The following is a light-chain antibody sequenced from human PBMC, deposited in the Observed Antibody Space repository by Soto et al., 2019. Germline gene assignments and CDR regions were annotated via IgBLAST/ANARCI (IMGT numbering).Light chain of an antibody. CDR2: DVN. CDR3: SSYAGSNNLV. CDR1: SSDVGRYNY. V-gene: IGLV2-8*01. Sequence: QSALTQPPSASGSPGQSVTLSCAGTSSDVGRYNYVSWYQQHPGKAPKLMIYDVNKRPSGVPDRFSGSKSGNTASLTVSGLQAEDEADYYCSSYAGSNNLVFGGGTQLTVL. J-gene: IGLJ2*01.